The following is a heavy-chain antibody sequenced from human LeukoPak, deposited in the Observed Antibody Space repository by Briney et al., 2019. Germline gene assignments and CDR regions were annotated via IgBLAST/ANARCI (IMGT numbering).Heavy chain of an antibody. CDR2: IRYDGSNK. CDR1: AFTFSSYG. CDR3: AKDREQWREYYFDY. J-gene: IGHJ4*02. V-gene: IGHV3-30*02. Sequence: GQSLRLSCAASAFTFSSYGMHWVRHAPGKGLEWVAFIRYDGSNKYYADSVKGRFTISTDHSKNTLYLQMNSLRAEDTAVYYCAKDREQWREYYFDYWGQGTLVTVSS. D-gene: IGHD6-19*01.